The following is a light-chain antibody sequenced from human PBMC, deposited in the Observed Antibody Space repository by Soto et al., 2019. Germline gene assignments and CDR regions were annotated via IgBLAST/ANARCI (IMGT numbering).Light chain of an antibody. CDR1: QSISSH. V-gene: IGKV1-9*01. CDR3: QHLDSFPLA. J-gene: IGKJ4*01. Sequence: DIQLTQSPSFLSASVGDRVTITCRASQSISSHVAWYRQKSGKAPMLLIYAASTLQSGVPSRFSGSGSGTEFTLTISSLHPEDFATYYCQHLDSFPLAFSGGTTVEI. CDR2: AAS.